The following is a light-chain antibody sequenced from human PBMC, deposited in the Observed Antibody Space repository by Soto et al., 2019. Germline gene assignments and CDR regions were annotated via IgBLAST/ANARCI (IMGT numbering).Light chain of an antibody. CDR1: SSDVGGYNY. V-gene: IGLV2-14*01. CDR3: CSYTSTYV. CDR2: EVS. Sequence: QSVLTQPPSASGSPGQSVTISCTGTSSDVGGYNYVSWYQQHPGKAPKVLIYEVSKRPSGVSNRFSGSKSDNTASLTISGLQAEDEADYYCCSYTSTYVFGIGTKLTVL. J-gene: IGLJ1*01.